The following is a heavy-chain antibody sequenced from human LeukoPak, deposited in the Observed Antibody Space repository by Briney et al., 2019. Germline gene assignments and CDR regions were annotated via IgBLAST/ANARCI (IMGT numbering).Heavy chain of an antibody. J-gene: IGHJ4*02. Sequence: GGSLRLSCAASDFSVGSNYMTWVRQAPGKGLEWVSLIYSVGTTFYADSVKGRFTISRDNAKNSLYLQMNGLRAEDTAVYYCARGPFDYWGQGTLVTVSS. CDR1: DFSVGSNY. CDR2: IYSVGTT. V-gene: IGHV3-53*01. CDR3: ARGPFDY.